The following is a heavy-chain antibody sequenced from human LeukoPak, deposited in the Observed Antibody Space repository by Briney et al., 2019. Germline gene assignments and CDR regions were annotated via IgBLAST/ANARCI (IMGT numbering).Heavy chain of an antibody. CDR3: AARARDYGDFDFDY. CDR1: GYSFTSYW. J-gene: IGHJ4*02. CDR2: IDPCYSYT. V-gene: IGHV5-10-1*01. D-gene: IGHD4-17*01. Sequence: GESLKISCKSSGYSFTSYWITWVRQMPGKGLEWRGSIDPCYSYTNCSPSFQGHVTISADKSISTAYPQWSSLKASDTAMYYCAARARDYGDFDFDYWGQGTLVTVSS.